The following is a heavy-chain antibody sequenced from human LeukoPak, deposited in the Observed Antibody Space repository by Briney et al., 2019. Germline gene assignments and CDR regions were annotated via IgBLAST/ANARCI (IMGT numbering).Heavy chain of an antibody. Sequence: GGSLRLSCAASGFSFISYGTHWVRQAPGKGLEWVGVISDDGRSKDYADSVKGRFTICRDNSKDTLYLQMNSLRAEDTAVYYCAKRPSDYGDYVTYFDYWGQGTLVTVSS. D-gene: IGHD4-17*01. J-gene: IGHJ4*02. CDR2: ISDDGRSK. V-gene: IGHV3-30*18. CDR3: AKRPSDYGDYVTYFDY. CDR1: GFSFISYG.